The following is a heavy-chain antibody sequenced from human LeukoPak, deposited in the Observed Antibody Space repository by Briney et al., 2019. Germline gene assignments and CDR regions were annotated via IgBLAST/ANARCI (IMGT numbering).Heavy chain of an antibody. CDR2: IIPIFGTA. D-gene: IGHD2-2*01. V-gene: IGHV1-69*05. J-gene: IGHJ4*02. CDR1: GGTFSSYA. Sequence: SVKVSCKASGGTFSSYAISWVRQAPGQGLEWMGRIIPIFGTANYAQKFQGRVTITTDESTSTAYMELSSLRSEDTAVYYCARDDQQSWSVLNYWGQGTLVTVSS. CDR3: ARDDQQSWSVLNY.